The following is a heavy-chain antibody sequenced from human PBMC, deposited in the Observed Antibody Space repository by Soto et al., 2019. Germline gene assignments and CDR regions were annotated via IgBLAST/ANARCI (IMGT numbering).Heavy chain of an antibody. D-gene: IGHD2-2*01. CDR1: GYTFTGYY. CDR3: ARERYQVISDGMDV. V-gene: IGHV1-2*07. J-gene: IGHJ6*02. Sequence: ASVKVSCKASGYTFTGYYIHWVREAPGQGLECMGWINPQTGGTSYAHKFQGRVTLSRDTSINTAYLELSRLTFDDAAVYFCARERYQVISDGMDVWGQGTTVTVSS. CDR2: INPQTGGT.